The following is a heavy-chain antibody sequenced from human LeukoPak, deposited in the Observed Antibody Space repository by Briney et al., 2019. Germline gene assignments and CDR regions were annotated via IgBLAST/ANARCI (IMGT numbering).Heavy chain of an antibody. V-gene: IGHV3-7*01. J-gene: IGHJ4*02. CDR1: GFTFSDYA. Sequence: GGSLRLSCAASGFTFSDYAMSWVRQAPGKGLDWVASIKEDGSEKQYVESVRGRFTISRDNAKNSLYLQMSSLTAEDTAVYYCVGNVEFWGQGTLVSVSS. CDR2: IKEDGSEK. CDR3: VGNVEF.